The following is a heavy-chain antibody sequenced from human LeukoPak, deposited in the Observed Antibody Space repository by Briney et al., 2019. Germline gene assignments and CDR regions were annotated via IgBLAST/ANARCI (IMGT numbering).Heavy chain of an antibody. D-gene: IGHD1-26*01. J-gene: IGHJ3*02. CDR3: ARDRELWDAFDT. V-gene: IGHV4-39*02. CDR1: GGSISYYY. Sequence: KPSETLSLTCTVSGGSISYYYWGWIRQPPGKGLEWIGSIYYSGSTYYNPSLKSRVTISVDTSKNQFSLKLSSVTAADTAVYYCARDRELWDAFDTWGQGTMVTVSS. CDR2: IYYSGST.